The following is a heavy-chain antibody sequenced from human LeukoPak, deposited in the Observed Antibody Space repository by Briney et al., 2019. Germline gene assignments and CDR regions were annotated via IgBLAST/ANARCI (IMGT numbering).Heavy chain of an antibody. V-gene: IGHV3-21*01. Sequence: GGSLRLSCAASGFTFSSYSMNWVRQAPGKGLEWVSSISSSSSYIYYADSVEGRFTISRDNAKNSLYLQMNSLRAEDTAVYYCAGPLASHDYWGQGTLVTVSS. CDR1: GFTFSSYS. CDR3: AGPLASHDY. D-gene: IGHD2-15*01. CDR2: ISSSSSYI. J-gene: IGHJ4*02.